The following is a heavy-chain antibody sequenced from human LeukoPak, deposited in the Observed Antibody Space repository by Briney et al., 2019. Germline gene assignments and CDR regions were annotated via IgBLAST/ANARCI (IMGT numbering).Heavy chain of an antibody. CDR2: INPSGGST. J-gene: IGHJ4*02. CDR1: GYTFTSYY. D-gene: IGHD6-13*01. Sequence: ASVNVSCKASGYTFTSYYMHWVRQAPGQGLEWMGIINPSGGSTSYAQKFQGRDTMTRDTSTSTVYMELSSLRSEDTAVYYCARGRSLISSSWYDFDYWGQGTLVTVSS. V-gene: IGHV1-46*01. CDR3: ARGRSLISSSWYDFDY.